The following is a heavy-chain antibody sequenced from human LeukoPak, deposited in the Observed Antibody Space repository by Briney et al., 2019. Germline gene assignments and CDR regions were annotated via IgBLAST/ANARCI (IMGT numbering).Heavy chain of an antibody. V-gene: IGHV3-11*01. Sequence: GGSLRLSCATSGFTFTDYYMSWIRQAPGKGLEWISYISVSGTTMYYADSVKGRFTLSRDNAKNSLYPQMNSLRAEDTAVYYCARVGRLQYGDYVAFDYWGQGALVTVSS. CDR1: GFTFTDYY. CDR2: ISVSGTTM. D-gene: IGHD4-17*01. CDR3: ARVGRLQYGDYVAFDY. J-gene: IGHJ4*02.